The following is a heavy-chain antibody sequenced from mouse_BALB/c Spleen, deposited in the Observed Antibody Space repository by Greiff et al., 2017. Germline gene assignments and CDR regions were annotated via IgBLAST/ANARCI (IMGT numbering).Heavy chain of an antibody. CDR2: ISYDGSY. V-gene: IGHV3-6*02. D-gene: IGHD1-1*01. CDR1: GYSITSGYY. J-gene: IGHJ3*01. Sequence: EVQVVESGPGLVKPSQSLSLTCSVTGYSITSGYYWNWIRQFPGNKLEWMGYISYDGSYNYNPSLKSRISITRDTSKNQFFLKLNSVTTEDTATYYGARGGYYGSFSWCAYWGQGTLVTVSA. CDR3: ARGGYYGSFSWCAY.